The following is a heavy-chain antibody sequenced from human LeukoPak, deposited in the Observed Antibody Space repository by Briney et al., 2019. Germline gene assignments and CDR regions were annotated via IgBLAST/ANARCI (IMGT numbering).Heavy chain of an antibody. Sequence: GGSLRLSCAASGFTFSSYWMSWVRQAPGKGLEWVANIKQDGSEKYYVDSVKGRFTISRDNAKNSLYLQMNSLRAEDTAVCYCARYCSGGSCYTNWFDPWGQGTLVTVSS. CDR3: ARYCSGGSCYTNWFDP. CDR2: IKQDGSEK. J-gene: IGHJ5*02. V-gene: IGHV3-7*01. D-gene: IGHD2-15*01. CDR1: GFTFSSYW.